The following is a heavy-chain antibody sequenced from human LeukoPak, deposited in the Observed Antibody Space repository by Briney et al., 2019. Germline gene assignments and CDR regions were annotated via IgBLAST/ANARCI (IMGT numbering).Heavy chain of an antibody. D-gene: IGHD3-10*01. CDR2: ISGSSGTV. J-gene: IGHJ4*02. CDR3: ARAGSGSYRHDY. Sequence: GGSLRLSCAASRFTFSSYSVNWVPQAPGKGLEWGSYISGSSGTVYYADSVKGRFTISRDNAKNSLYLQMNSLRDEDTAVYYCARAGSGSYRHDYWGQGTLVTVSS. CDR1: RFTFSSYS. V-gene: IGHV3-48*02.